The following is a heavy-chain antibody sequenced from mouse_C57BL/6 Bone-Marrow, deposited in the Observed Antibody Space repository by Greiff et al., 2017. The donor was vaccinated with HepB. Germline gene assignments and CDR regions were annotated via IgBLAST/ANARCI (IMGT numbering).Heavy chain of an antibody. D-gene: IGHD3-2*02. CDR1: GYTFTDYN. Sequence: EVQLQQSGPELVKPGASVKLPCKASGYTFTDYNMDWVKQSQGKSLEWIGDINPNNGGTIYNQKFKGKATLTVDKSSSTAYMELRSLTSEDTAVYYCARGDSSGPYWWFDVWGTGTTVTVSS. V-gene: IGHV1-18*01. CDR2: INPNNGGT. J-gene: IGHJ1*03. CDR3: ARGDSSGPYWWFDV.